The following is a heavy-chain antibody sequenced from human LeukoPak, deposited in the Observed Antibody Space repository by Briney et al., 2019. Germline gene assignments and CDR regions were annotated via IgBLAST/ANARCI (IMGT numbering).Heavy chain of an antibody. V-gene: IGHV4-61*01. J-gene: IGHJ4*02. D-gene: IGHD6-19*01. CDR2: VYFSGRT. CDR1: GGSVSSDTHY. CDR3: ARADRSGFGFFDH. Sequence: ASETLSLTCTVSGGSVSSDTHYWSWIRQPPGKGLEWIGYVYFSGRTNYNPSLKSRVTISVDTSKNQFSLKLNSVTAADTAIYHCARADRSGFGFFDHWGQGILVTVSS.